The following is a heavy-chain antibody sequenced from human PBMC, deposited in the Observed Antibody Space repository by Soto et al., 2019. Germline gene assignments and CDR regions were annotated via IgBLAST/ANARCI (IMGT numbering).Heavy chain of an antibody. D-gene: IGHD6-19*01. V-gene: IGHV3-53*01. CDR1: GFSVSTSH. Sequence: GGSLRLSCAAAGFSVSTSHISWVRQAPGKGLEWVSVIYSGGATHYAVSVKGRLIISRDKSKNTVDLQMNSLRAEDTALYYCSSDIGVYGLDYWGQGTTVTVSS. CDR2: IYSGGAT. J-gene: IGHJ6*02. CDR3: SSDIGVYGLDY.